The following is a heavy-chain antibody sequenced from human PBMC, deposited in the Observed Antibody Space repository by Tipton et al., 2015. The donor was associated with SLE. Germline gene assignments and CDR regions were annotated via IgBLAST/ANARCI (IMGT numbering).Heavy chain of an antibody. CDR1: GGSISSGGYY. Sequence: TLSLTCTVSGGSISSGGYYWSWIRQHPGKGLEWIGYIYYSGSTYYNPSLKSRVTISVDTSKNQFSLKLSSVTAADTAVYFCARPRHSRSSGSASAPTLFPLVSW. D-gene: IGHD6-13*01. V-gene: IGHV4-31*03. J-gene: IGHJ5*01. CDR2: IYYSGST. CDR3: ARPRHSRSSGSASAPTLFPLVS.